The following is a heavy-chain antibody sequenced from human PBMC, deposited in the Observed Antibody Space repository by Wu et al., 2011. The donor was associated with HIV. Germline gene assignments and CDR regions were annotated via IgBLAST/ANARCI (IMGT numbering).Heavy chain of an antibody. CDR3: ASLCGSNSWDRNSYKNYDLDV. CDR1: GYTFTSYE. D-gene: IGHD2-2*01. J-gene: IGHJ6*03. V-gene: IGHV1-8*02. CDR2: MNPNSGNI. Sequence: QVQLVQSGAEVKKPGASVKVSCKASGYTFTSYEINWVRQATGQGLEWMGWMNPNSGNIGYAQKFQGRVTMTRNTSISTAYMELSSLRFDDTATYYCASLCGSNSWDRNSYKNYDLDVWGKGTTVTVSS.